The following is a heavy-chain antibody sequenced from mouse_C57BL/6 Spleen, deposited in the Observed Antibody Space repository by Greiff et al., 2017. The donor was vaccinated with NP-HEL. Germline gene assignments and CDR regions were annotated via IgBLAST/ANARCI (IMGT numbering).Heavy chain of an antibody. CDR3: ARDGDYSNYFDY. J-gene: IGHJ2*01. Sequence: DVQLQESGPGLVKPSQSLSLTCSVTGYSITSGYYWNWIRQFPGNKLEWMGYISYDGSNNYNPSLKNRISITRDTSKNQFFLKLNSVTTEDTATYYCARDGDYSNYFDYWGQGTTLTVSS. CDR1: GYSITSGYY. CDR2: ISYDGSN. D-gene: IGHD2-5*01. V-gene: IGHV3-6*01.